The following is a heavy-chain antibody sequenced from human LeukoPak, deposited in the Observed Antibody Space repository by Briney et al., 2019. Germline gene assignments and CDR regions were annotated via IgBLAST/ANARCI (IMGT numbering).Heavy chain of an antibody. Sequence: SETLSLTCAVSGYSISSGYYWGWIRQPPGKGLEWIGSIYHSGSTYYNPSLKSRVTISVDTSKNQSSLKLSSVTAADTAVYYCARGLFGESYDYWGQGTLVTVSS. CDR1: GYSISSGYY. CDR2: IYHSGST. CDR3: ARGLFGESYDY. V-gene: IGHV4-38-2*01. D-gene: IGHD3-10*02. J-gene: IGHJ4*02.